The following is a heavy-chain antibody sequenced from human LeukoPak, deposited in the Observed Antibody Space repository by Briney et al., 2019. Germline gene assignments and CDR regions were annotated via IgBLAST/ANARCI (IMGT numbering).Heavy chain of an antibody. D-gene: IGHD4/OR15-4a*01. CDR2: IKLDGSEK. V-gene: IGHV3-7*04. Sequence: GGSLRLSCAASGFTFSNSWMSWVRQAPGKGLEWVAHIKLDGSEKYYVDSVKGRFTISRDNAKNSLSLQMTSLRAEDTAVYYCVRGGATFDYWGQGTLVTVSS. J-gene: IGHJ4*02. CDR1: GFTFSNSW. CDR3: VRGGATFDY.